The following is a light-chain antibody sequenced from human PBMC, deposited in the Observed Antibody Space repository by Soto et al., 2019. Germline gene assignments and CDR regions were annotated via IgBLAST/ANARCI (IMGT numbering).Light chain of an antibody. CDR3: CSYAVSYISYV. CDR2: DVN. J-gene: IGLJ1*01. Sequence: QSALTQPRSVSGSPGQSVTISCTGTSSDVGGYNYVSWYQHHPGKAPKRMIYDVNKRPSGVPHRFSGSKSGNTASLTISGLQAEDEADYYCCSYAVSYISYVFGSGTKLTVL. CDR1: SSDVGGYNY. V-gene: IGLV2-11*01.